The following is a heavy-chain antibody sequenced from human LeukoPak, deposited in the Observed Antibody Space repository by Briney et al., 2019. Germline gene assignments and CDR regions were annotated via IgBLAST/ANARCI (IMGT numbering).Heavy chain of an antibody. Sequence: SVKVSCKASGGTFSSYAISWVRQAPGQGLEWMGRIIPIFGTANYAQKFQGRVTITTDESTSTAYMELSSLRSEDTAVYYCARDQEEYGYGMGVLDYGGRGPRVPVSS. CDR1: GGTFSSYA. CDR3: ARDQEEYGYGMGVLDY. CDR2: IIPIFGTA. D-gene: IGHD5-18*01. J-gene: IGHJ4*02. V-gene: IGHV1-69*05.